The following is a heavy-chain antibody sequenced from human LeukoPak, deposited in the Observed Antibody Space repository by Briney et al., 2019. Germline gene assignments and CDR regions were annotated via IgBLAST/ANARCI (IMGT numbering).Heavy chain of an antibody. CDR2: INHTGST. V-gene: IGHV4-34*01. CDR3: AREYQLPLYYFDY. Sequence: SETLSLNCAVSGGSFSGFYWAWIRQSPEKGLEWIGEINHTGSTTNNPSLKNRVTISVATPKNQVSLELSSVTAADTAVYYCAREYQLPLYYFDYWGQGTLVTVSS. J-gene: IGHJ4*02. D-gene: IGHD2-2*01. CDR1: GGSFSGFY.